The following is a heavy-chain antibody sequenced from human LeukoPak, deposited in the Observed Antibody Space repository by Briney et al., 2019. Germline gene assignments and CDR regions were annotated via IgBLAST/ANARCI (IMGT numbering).Heavy chain of an antibody. J-gene: IGHJ4*02. V-gene: IGHV1-2*02. D-gene: IGHD6-13*01. Sequence: GASVKVSCKASGYTFTSYGISWVRQAPGQGLEWMGWINPNSDDTNYAQKFQGSVTMTRDTSISTAYMELRRLRSDDTAVYYCARGRRSWYFDYWGQGTLVTVSS. CDR3: ARGRRSWYFDY. CDR1: GYTFTSYG. CDR2: INPNSDDT.